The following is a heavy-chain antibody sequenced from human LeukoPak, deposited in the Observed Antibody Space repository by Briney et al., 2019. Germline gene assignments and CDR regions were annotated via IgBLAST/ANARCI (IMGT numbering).Heavy chain of an antibody. V-gene: IGHV1-69*04. J-gene: IGHJ4*02. Sequence: GASVKVSCKASGGTFSSYAISWVRQAPGQGLEWMGRIIPILGIANYAQKFQGRVAITADKSTSTGYMELSSLRSEDTAVYYCARDLAYCGGDCLGPPDYWGQGTLVTVSS. D-gene: IGHD2-21*02. CDR3: ARDLAYCGGDCLGPPDY. CDR2: IIPILGIA. CDR1: GGTFSSYA.